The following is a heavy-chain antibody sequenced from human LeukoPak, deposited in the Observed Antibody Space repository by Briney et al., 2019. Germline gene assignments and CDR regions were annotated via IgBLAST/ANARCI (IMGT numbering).Heavy chain of an antibody. CDR3: ARGLPRNDFWSGFATYWFDP. CDR2: INHSGST. V-gene: IGHV4-34*01. D-gene: IGHD3-3*01. CDR1: GGSFNGYY. J-gene: IGHJ5*02. Sequence: PSETLSLTCAVYGGSFNGYYWSWIRQPPGKGLEWIGEINHSGSTNYSPSLRSRVTISVDRPKKQFSLKLSSVNVADTAVYYCARGLPRNDFWSGFATYWFDPWGRGTLVTVSS.